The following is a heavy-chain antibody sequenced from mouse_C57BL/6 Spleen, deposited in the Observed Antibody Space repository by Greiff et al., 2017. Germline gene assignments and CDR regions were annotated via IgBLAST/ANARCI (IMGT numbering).Heavy chain of an antibody. D-gene: IGHD1-1*01. CDR3: AKVGGSSLYFDV. V-gene: IGHV1-76*01. Sequence: VKLQQSGAELVRPGASVKLSCKASGYTFTDYYINWVKQRPGQGLEWIARIYPGSGNTYYNEKFKGKATLTAEKSSSTAYMQLSSLTSEDSAVYFCAKVGGSSLYFDVWGTGTTVTVSS. J-gene: IGHJ1*03. CDR2: IYPGSGNT. CDR1: GYTFTDYY.